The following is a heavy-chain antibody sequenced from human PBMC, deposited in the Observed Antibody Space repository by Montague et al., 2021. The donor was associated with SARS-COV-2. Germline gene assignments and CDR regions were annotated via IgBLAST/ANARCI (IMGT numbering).Heavy chain of an antibody. CDR1: GGSFGGYY. CDR3: AKYGKSVVVANAWGYYDY. J-gene: IGHJ4*02. D-gene: IGHD2-15*01. CDR2: IHYTGGT. V-gene: IGHV4-59*01. Sequence: SETLSLTCVVYGGSFGGYYWSWIRQPPGKGLEWIGYIHYTGGTSCNPSLKSRVTISVETSRNHFSLNLNSVTAADTAVYYCAKYGKSVVVANAWGYYDYWGQGMLVTVSS.